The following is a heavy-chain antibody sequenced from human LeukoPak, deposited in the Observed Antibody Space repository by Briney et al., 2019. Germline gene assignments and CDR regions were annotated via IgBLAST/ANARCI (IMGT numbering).Heavy chain of an antibody. D-gene: IGHD3-10*01. CDR1: GFTFSSYG. CDR2: IRYDGSNK. Sequence: GGSLRLSCAASGFTFSSYGMHWVRQAPGKGLEWVAFIRYDGSNKYYADSVKGRFTISRDNSKNTLYLQMNSLRAEDTAVYYCAKGNYYGSGSYNYFDYWGQGTLVTVSS. CDR3: AKGNYYGSGSYNYFDY. J-gene: IGHJ4*02. V-gene: IGHV3-30*02.